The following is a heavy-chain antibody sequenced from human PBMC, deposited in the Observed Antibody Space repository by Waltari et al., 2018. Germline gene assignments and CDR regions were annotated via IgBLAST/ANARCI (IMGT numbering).Heavy chain of an antibody. CDR1: GASISSNYW. D-gene: IGHD2-15*01. CDR2: IHPSGGT. V-gene: IGHV4-4*02. CDR3: AADRGNGLYFDY. J-gene: IGHJ4*02. Sequence: QVQLQESGPGLVKPSGTLSLTCVVSGASISSNYWWSWVRQSPGKGLEWIGQIHPSGGTYSTPSLQSRVSVSLDKSKNQFSLSLYFVSDADTAVYYCAADRGNGLYFDYWGQGTLVTVSS.